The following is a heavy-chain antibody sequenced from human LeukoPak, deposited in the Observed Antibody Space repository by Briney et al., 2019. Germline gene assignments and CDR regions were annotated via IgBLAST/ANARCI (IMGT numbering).Heavy chain of an antibody. CDR1: GYTFTAYY. CDR3: GIQPWGSGNNWYFDL. D-gene: IGHD7-27*01. V-gene: IGHV1-2*02. CDR2: INPNTGGT. J-gene: IGHJ2*01. Sequence: GASVKVSCKASGYTFTAYYMHWVRQAPGQGLEWMGWINPNTGGTNYAQKFQGRVTMTRDTSISTTYVELSSLTSDDTAVYYCGIQPWGSGNNWYFDLWGRGTLVTVSS.